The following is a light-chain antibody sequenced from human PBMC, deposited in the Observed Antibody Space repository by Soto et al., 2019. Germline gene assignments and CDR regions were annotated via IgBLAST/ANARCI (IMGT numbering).Light chain of an antibody. V-gene: IGKV3-20*01. CDR3: QQYGGSPPT. Sequence: EIVLTQSPGTLSLSPGERATLSCRASQSVSSNYLAWYQQKPGQARRLLISGASSRTTGIPDRFSGSGSGTDFTLSISRLEPEDFAVYYCQQYGGSPPTFGGGTKVEIK. CDR2: GAS. J-gene: IGKJ4*01. CDR1: QSVSSNY.